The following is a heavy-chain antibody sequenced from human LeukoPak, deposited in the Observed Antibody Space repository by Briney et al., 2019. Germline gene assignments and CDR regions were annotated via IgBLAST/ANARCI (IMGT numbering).Heavy chain of an antibody. V-gene: IGHV4-39*01. Sequence: SETLSLTCTVSGGSISSSSYYWGWIRQPPGKGLEWIGSIYYSGSTYYNPSLKSRVTISVDTSKNQFSLKLSSVTAADTAVYCCARPWPLNSSRGYGMDVWGQGTTVTVSS. CDR1: GGSISSSSYY. D-gene: IGHD6-13*01. J-gene: IGHJ6*02. CDR2: IYYSGST. CDR3: ARPWPLNSSRGYGMDV.